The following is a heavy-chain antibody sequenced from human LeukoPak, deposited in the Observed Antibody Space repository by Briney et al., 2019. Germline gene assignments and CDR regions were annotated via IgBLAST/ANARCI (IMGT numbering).Heavy chain of an antibody. CDR2: NNPSGGST. Sequence: ASVKVSCKASGYTFTSYYMHWVRQAPGQGLEWMGINNPSGGSTSYAQKFQGRVTMTRDTSTSTVYMELSSLRSEDTAVYYCARDGDPGYCSGGSCYHAFDIWGQGTMVTVSS. V-gene: IGHV1-46*01. J-gene: IGHJ3*02. CDR3: ARDGDPGYCSGGSCYHAFDI. CDR1: GYTFTSYY. D-gene: IGHD2-15*01.